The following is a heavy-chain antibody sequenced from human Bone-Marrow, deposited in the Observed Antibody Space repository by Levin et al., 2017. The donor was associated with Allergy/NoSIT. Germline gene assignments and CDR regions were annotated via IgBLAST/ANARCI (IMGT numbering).Heavy chain of an antibody. V-gene: IGHV1-69*06. CDR3: ARAGYCSGGSCYSEGHYYYYYMDV. D-gene: IGHD2-15*01. CDR1: GGTFSSYA. J-gene: IGHJ6*03. CDR2: IIPIFGTA. Sequence: ISCKASGGTFSSYAISWVRQAPGQGLEWMGGIIPIFGTANYAQKFQGRVTITADKSTSTAYMELSSLRSEDTAVYYCARAGYCSGGSCYSEGHYYYYYMDVWGKGTTVTVSS.